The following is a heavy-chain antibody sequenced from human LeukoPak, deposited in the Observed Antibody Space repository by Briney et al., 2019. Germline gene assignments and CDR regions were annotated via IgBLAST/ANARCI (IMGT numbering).Heavy chain of an antibody. V-gene: IGHV3-9*01. CDR2: ISWNSGSI. CDR3: VKDITAVVSAILDH. CDR1: RFTLDDYA. D-gene: IGHD2-15*01. Sequence: CLRLSRAASRFTLDDYAMHWVLQAPGTGLEGVSGISWNSGSIGYADSVKGRFTISRDNAKNSLYLHMNSLRADHTALYYCVKDITAVVSAILDHWGQGTLGTVSS. J-gene: IGHJ4*02.